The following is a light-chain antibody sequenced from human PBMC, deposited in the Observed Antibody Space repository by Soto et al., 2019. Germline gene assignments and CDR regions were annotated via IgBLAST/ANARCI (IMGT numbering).Light chain of an antibody. CDR2: DVN. J-gene: IGLJ2*01. Sequence: QSVLTQPASVSGSPGQSITISCTGTNSDVGSYPYVSWYQQHPGKAPKLMIYDVNSRPSGVSNRFSGSKSGNTASLTISGLQAEDEADYYCGSYTTSSTVVFGGGTQLTVL. V-gene: IGLV2-14*03. CDR3: GSYTTSSTVV. CDR1: NSDVGSYPY.